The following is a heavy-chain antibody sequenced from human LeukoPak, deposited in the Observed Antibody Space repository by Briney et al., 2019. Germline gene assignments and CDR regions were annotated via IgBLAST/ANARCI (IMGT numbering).Heavy chain of an antibody. CDR2: INPNSGGT. J-gene: IGHJ4*02. CDR1: GYTFTGYY. V-gene: IGHV1-2*06. Sequence: GASVKVSCKASGYTFTGYYMHWVRQAPGHGIEWMGRINPNSGGTNYAQKFQGRVTMTRDTSISTAYMELSRLRSDDTAVYYCARGQLESYYDSSGYYYNGYWGQGTLVTVSS. D-gene: IGHD3-22*01. CDR3: ARGQLESYYDSSGYYYNGY.